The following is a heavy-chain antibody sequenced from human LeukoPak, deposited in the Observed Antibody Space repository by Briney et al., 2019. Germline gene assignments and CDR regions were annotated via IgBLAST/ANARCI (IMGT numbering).Heavy chain of an antibody. D-gene: IGHD3-16*02. CDR3: AKHGAQYRQPKRWYFDY. J-gene: IGHJ4*02. V-gene: IGHV3-7*03. CDR1: GFTFSSYW. CDR2: INQDGSEK. Sequence: PGGSLRLSCAASGFTFSSYWMSWVRQAPGKGLEWVANINQDGSEKYYVDSVKGRSTISRDNAKNSLYLQMNSLRAEDTAVYYCAKHGAQYRQPKRWYFDYWGQGTLVTVSS.